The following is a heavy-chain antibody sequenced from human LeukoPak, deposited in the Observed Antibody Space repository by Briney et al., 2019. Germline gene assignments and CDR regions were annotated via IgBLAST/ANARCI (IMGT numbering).Heavy chain of an antibody. CDR2: INHSGST. J-gene: IGHJ5*02. CDR3: ARLVGYSSSWGIKPEKNARFDP. Sequence: PSETLSLTCTVSGYSISSGYYWGWIRQPPGKGLEWIGEINHSGSTNYNPSLKSRVTISVDTSKNQFSLKLSSVTAADTAVYYCARLVGYSSSWGIKPEKNARFDPWGQGTLVTVSS. D-gene: IGHD6-13*01. CDR1: GYSISSGYY. V-gene: IGHV4-38-2*02.